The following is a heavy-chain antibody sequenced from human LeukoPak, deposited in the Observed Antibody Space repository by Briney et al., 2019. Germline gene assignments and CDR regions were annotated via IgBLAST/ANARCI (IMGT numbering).Heavy chain of an antibody. CDR1: GFSLSTSKMC. V-gene: IGHV2-70*11. Sequence: SGPTLVNPTQTLTLTCTFSGFSLSTSKMCVSWIRQPPGKALEWLARIDWDDDKYYSTSLKTRLTISKDTSKNQVVLTMTNMDPMDTATYYCARMVAGPNWIDPWGQGTLVTVSS. J-gene: IGHJ5*02. CDR3: ARMVAGPNWIDP. CDR2: IDWDDDK. D-gene: IGHD6-19*01.